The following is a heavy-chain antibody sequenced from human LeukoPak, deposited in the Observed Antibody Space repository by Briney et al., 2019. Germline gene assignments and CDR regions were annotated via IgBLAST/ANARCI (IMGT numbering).Heavy chain of an antibody. CDR2: INPSGGST. CDR1: RHTFTSYY. Sequence: ASVKVSCKATRHTFTSYYMHWVPQAPGQSLQWMGIINPSGGSTSYAQKFQGRVTMTRDTSTSTVYMELSSLRSEDTAVYYCARKSVGRAFDIWGQGTMVTVSS. CDR3: ARKSVGRAFDI. D-gene: IGHD5/OR15-5a*01. J-gene: IGHJ3*02. V-gene: IGHV1-46*01.